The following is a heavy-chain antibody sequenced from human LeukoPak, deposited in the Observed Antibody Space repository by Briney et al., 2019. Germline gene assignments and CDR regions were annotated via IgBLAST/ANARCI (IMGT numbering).Heavy chain of an antibody. D-gene: IGHD2-2*02. CDR2: IYYSGST. Sequence: SETLSLTCTVSGGSISSGGYYWSWIRQHPGKGLEWIGYIYYSGSTYYNPSLKSRVTISVDTSKNQFSLKLSSVTAADTAVYYCARGGYCSSTSCYKVNWFDPWGQGTLVTVSS. CDR3: ARGGYCSSTSCYKVNWFDP. CDR1: GGSISSGGYY. V-gene: IGHV4-31*03. J-gene: IGHJ5*02.